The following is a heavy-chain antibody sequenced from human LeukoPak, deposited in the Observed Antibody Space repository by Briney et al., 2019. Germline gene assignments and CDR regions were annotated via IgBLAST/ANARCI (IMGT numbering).Heavy chain of an antibody. Sequence: SEKVSCKASGGTFSSYAISWVRQAPGQGLEWMGGIIPIFGTANYAQKFQGRVTITADESTSTAYMELSSLRSEDTAVYYCARAWDYDSSGYSYLTHFDYWGQGTLVTVSS. J-gene: IGHJ4*02. CDR2: IIPIFGTA. CDR1: GGTFSSYA. D-gene: IGHD3-22*01. CDR3: ARAWDYDSSGYSYLTHFDY. V-gene: IGHV1-69*13.